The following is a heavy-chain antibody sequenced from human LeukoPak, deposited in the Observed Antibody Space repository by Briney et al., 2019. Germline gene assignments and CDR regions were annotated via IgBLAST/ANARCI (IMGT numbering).Heavy chain of an antibody. CDR1: GGSISSGSYY. Sequence: SQTLSLTCTVSGGSISSGSYYWSWIRQPAGEGLEWIGRIHTSGSTSYNPSLMSRVTISVDTSKNQFSLKLSSVTAADTAVYYCARFPPTQTGVVWGQGTLVTVSS. CDR3: ARFPPTQTGVV. V-gene: IGHV4-61*02. J-gene: IGHJ4*02. D-gene: IGHD3-10*01. CDR2: IHTSGST.